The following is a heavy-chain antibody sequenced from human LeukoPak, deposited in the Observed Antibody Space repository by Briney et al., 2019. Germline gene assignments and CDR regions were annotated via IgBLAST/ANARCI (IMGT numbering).Heavy chain of an antibody. V-gene: IGHV3-48*03. CDR2: ISVRAATI. CDR1: GFDLGHYE. Sequence: PGGSLRLSCAASGFDLGHYEVNWVRQAPGKGLEWIAHISVRAATIYYGDSVEGRFTISRDDAKNSLYLQMNSLRAEDTAVYYCAREGRQQLVRGAQNYYFDYWGQGTLVTVSS. J-gene: IGHJ4*02. CDR3: AREGRQQLVRGAQNYYFDY. D-gene: IGHD6-13*01.